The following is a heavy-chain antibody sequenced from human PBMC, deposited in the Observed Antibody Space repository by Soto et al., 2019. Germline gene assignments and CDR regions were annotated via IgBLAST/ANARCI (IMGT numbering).Heavy chain of an antibody. CDR1: GYTFTNYD. CDR2: ISAYNGDT. J-gene: IGHJ5*02. Sequence: ASVKVSCKASGYTFTNYDINWVRQAPGQGLEWMGWISAYNGDTNYAQKLQGRVTMTTDTSTSTAYMELRSLRSDDTAVYYCARSGLPDPVVVVGHTPFDPWGQGTLVTVSS. V-gene: IGHV1-18*01. CDR3: ARSGLPDPVVVVGHTPFDP. D-gene: IGHD2-15*01.